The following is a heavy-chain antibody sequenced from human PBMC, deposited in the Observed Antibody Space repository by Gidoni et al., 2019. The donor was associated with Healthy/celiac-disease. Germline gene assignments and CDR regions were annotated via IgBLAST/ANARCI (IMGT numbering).Heavy chain of an antibody. D-gene: IGHD6-19*01. CDR3: ARGGSGWNFDY. CDR1: GFTFRSYS. Sequence: EVQLVESGGGLVKPGGPMRLSCSASGFTFRSYSMNWVRQAPGKGLEWVSSISSSSSYIYYADSVKGRFTISRDNAKNSLYLQMNSLRAEDTAVYYCARGGSGWNFDYWGQGTLVTVSS. V-gene: IGHV3-21*01. J-gene: IGHJ4*02. CDR2: ISSSSSYI.